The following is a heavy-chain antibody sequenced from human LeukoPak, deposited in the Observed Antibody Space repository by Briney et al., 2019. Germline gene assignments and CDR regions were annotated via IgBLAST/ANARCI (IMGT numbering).Heavy chain of an antibody. Sequence: PGGSLRLSCAASGFTFSTYGMHWVRQAPGKGLEWMAVISSDGNNKYYADSVKGRFTISRDNSKNTMYLQMSSLRAEDTAVYYIVIDSVPGYSGNGNDGFEIWGEETMVTVSS. CDR2: ISSDGNNK. J-gene: IGHJ3*02. CDR3: VIDSVPGYSGNGNDGFEI. V-gene: IGHV3-30*03. CDR1: GFTFSTYG. D-gene: IGHD5-12*01.